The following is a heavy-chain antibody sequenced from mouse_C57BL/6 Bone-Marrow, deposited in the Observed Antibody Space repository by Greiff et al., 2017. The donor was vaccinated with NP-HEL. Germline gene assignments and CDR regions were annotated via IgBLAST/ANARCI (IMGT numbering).Heavy chain of an antibody. CDR2: IYPRSGNT. V-gene: IGHV1-81*01. J-gene: IGHJ2*01. Sequence: VQLQQSGAELARPGASVKLSCKASGYTFTSYGISWVKQRTGQGLEWIGEIYPRSGNTYYNEKFKGKATLTADKSSSTAYMELRSLTSEDSAVYFCARCGYYPYYFDYWGKGTTLTVSS. D-gene: IGHD2-3*01. CDR3: ARCGYYPYYFDY. CDR1: GYTFTSYG.